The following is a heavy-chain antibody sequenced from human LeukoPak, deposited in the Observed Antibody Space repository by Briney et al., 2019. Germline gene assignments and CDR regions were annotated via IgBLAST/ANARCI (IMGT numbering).Heavy chain of an antibody. CDR1: GYTLTELS. Sequence: ASVKDSCKVSGYTLTELSMHWVRQAPGKGLEWMGGFDPEDGETIYAQKFQGRVTMTEDTSTDTAYMGLSSLRSEDTAVYYCATPGGWYRMYYFDYWGQGTLVTVSS. V-gene: IGHV1-24*01. CDR3: ATPGGWYRMYYFDY. J-gene: IGHJ4*02. D-gene: IGHD6-19*01. CDR2: FDPEDGET.